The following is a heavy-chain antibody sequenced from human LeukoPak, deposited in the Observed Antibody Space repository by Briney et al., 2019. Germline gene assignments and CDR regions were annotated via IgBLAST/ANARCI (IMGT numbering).Heavy chain of an antibody. V-gene: IGHV3-64*01. D-gene: IGHD6-13*01. CDR3: ARGLITGAAGTYYYHGMDV. CDR1: GFIFSRYG. CDR2: ISNSGGST. J-gene: IGHJ6*02. Sequence: PGGSLRLSCVASGFIFSRYGMHWVRQAPGKGLEHVSAISNSGGSTYYANSVKGRFTISRDNSKNTLYLQMGSLRGEDMAVYYCARGLITGAAGTYYYHGMDVWGQGTTVTVSS.